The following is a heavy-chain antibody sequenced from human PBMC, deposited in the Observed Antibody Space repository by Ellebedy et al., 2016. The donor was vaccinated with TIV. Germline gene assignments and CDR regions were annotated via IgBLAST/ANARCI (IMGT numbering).Heavy chain of an antibody. CDR2: IIPILGIA. D-gene: IGHD2-15*01. V-gene: IGHV1-69*04. CDR3: ARPNVPRGYCSGGSCLETDYYYYGMDV. J-gene: IGHJ6*02. CDR1: GGSFSSYV. Sequence: AASVKVSCKASGGSFSSYVISWVRQAPGQGLEWMGRIIPILGIANHAQKFQGRVTITADKSTSTAYMELSSLRSEDTAVYYCARPNVPRGYCSGGSCLETDYYYYGMDVWGQGTTVTVSS.